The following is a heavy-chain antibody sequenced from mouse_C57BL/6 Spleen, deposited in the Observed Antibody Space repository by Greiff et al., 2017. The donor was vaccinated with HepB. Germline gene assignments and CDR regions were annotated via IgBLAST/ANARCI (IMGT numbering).Heavy chain of an antibody. J-gene: IGHJ2*01. D-gene: IGHD2-2*01. CDR2: IRLKSDNYAT. CDR1: GFTFSNYW. Sequence: EVKLMESGGGLVQPGGSMKLSCVASGFTFSNYWMNWVRQSPEKGLEWVAQIRLKSDNYATHYAESVKGRFTISRDDSKSSVYLQMNNLRAEDTGIYYCTAYGYGLDYWGQGTTLTVSS. CDR3: TAYGYGLDY. V-gene: IGHV6-3*01.